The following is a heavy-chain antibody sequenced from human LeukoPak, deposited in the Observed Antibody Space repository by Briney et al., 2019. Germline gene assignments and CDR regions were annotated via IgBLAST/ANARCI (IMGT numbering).Heavy chain of an antibody. V-gene: IGHV3-7*04. CDR3: ARDLRAPLYYYGSGSSFDY. CDR1: GFTFSSYW. CDR2: IKQDGSEK. D-gene: IGHD3-10*01. J-gene: IGHJ4*02. Sequence: PGGSLRLSCAASGFTFSSYWMSWIRQAPGKGLEWVANIKQDGSEKYYVDSVKGRFTIFRDNAKNSLYLQMNSLRAEDTAVYYCARDLRAPLYYYGSGSSFDYWGQGT.